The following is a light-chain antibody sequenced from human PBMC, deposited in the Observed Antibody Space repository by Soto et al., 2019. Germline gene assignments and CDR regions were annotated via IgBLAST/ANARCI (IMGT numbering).Light chain of an antibody. V-gene: IGKV3-15*01. Sequence: ELVLTQSPVTLSVSPGEGATLSCRASQSVSSNLAWYQQKPGQAPRLLIYGASTRATGIPARFSGSGSGTEFTLTLSSLQSEDFAVYYCQQYNDWPPITFGRGTRLEIK. CDR2: GAS. J-gene: IGKJ5*01. CDR1: QSVSSN. CDR3: QQYNDWPPIT.